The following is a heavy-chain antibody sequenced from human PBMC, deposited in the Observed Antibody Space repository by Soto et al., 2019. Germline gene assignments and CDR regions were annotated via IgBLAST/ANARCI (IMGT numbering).Heavy chain of an antibody. CDR2: IIPIFGTT. V-gene: IGHV1-69*14. D-gene: IGHD5-12*01. Sequence: QVQLVQSGAEVKKPGSSVKVSCKTSGDIFSGYSISWVRQAPGQGLEWMGGIIPIFGTTNYAQRFHGRVTMPAEKSTSPVYMELYSLKSEDTAVYYCARDLGSGDDPGDYWGQGTLVTVSS. CDR3: ARDLGSGDDPGDY. J-gene: IGHJ4*02. CDR1: GDIFSGYS.